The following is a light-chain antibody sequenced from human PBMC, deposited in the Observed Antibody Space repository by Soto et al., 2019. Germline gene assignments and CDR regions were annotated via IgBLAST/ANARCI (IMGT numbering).Light chain of an antibody. Sequence: QSVLTQPPSASGTPGQRVTISCSGSSSNIGSNSVNWYQQLPGTAPKLLIYSNDRRPSGVPDRFSGSKSGTSASLAISGLESEDEADYYCAAWEDSLNGDVFGTGTKLTVL. CDR2: SND. CDR3: AAWEDSLNGDV. V-gene: IGLV1-44*01. J-gene: IGLJ1*01. CDR1: SSNIGSNS.